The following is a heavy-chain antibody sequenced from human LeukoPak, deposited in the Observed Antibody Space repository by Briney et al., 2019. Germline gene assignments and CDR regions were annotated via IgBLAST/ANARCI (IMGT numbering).Heavy chain of an antibody. CDR3: ARDETYYDILTEINWFDP. Sequence: KPSETLSLTCTVSGGSISSSSYYWGWIRQPPGKGLEWIGSIYYSGSTYYNPSLKSRVTISVDTSKNQFSLKLSSVTAADTAVYYCARDETYYDILTEINWFDPWGQGTLVTVSS. V-gene: IGHV4-39*07. J-gene: IGHJ5*02. CDR1: GGSISSSSYY. CDR2: IYYSGST. D-gene: IGHD3-9*01.